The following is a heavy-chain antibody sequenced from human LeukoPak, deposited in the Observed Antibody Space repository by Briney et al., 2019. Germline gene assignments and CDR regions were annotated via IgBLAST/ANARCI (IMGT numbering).Heavy chain of an antibody. J-gene: IGHJ1*01. CDR2: VDPEDGET. Sequence: ASVKVSCKVSGYTFTDYYMHWVQQAPGKGLEWMGLVDPEDGETIYAEKFQGRVTITADTSTDTAYMELSSLRSEDTAVYYCARDDYGGNSDFQHWGQGTLVTVSS. V-gene: IGHV1-69-2*01. D-gene: IGHD4-23*01. CDR1: GYTFTDYY. CDR3: ARDDYGGNSDFQH.